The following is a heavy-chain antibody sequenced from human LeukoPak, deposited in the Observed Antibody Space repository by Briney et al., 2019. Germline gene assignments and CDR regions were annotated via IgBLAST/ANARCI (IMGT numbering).Heavy chain of an antibody. CDR2: ISGSSSYI. CDR1: GFTLSPYT. D-gene: IGHD6-13*01. Sequence: GGSLRLSCAASGFTLSPYTMNWVRQAPGKGLEWVSSISGSSSYIYYADAVKGRFTISRDNANNSLYLQMNSLRAEDTAVYFCARYRSSPNFDYWGQGTLVTVSS. CDR3: ARYRSSPNFDY. J-gene: IGHJ4*02. V-gene: IGHV3-21*06.